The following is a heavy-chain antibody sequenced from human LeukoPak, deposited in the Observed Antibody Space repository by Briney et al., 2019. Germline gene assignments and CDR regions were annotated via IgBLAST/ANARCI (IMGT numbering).Heavy chain of an antibody. CDR1: GLTFSSYW. V-gene: IGHV3-74*01. Sequence: GGSLRLSCAASGLTFSSYWMHWVRQAPGKGLVWVSRINTDGISTSYADFVRGRFTISRDNAKNTLYLQMNSLRAEDTAVYYCASLGRDYWGQGTLVTVSS. CDR3: ASLGRDY. CDR2: INTDGIST. J-gene: IGHJ4*02.